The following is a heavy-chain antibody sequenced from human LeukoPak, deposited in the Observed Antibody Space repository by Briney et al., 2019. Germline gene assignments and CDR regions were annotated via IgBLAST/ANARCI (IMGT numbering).Heavy chain of an antibody. Sequence: GGSLRLSCAASGFTFSHYAMNWVRQAPGKGLEWVSSISVGSTYISYPDSVKGRFTISRDNAKNSLYLQVNSLRDEDSAVYYCARGLQYHEPLYFDSWGQGTLVTVSS. J-gene: IGHJ4*02. CDR1: GFTFSHYA. D-gene: IGHD4-11*01. CDR2: ISVGSTYI. CDR3: ARGLQYHEPLYFDS. V-gene: IGHV3-21*06.